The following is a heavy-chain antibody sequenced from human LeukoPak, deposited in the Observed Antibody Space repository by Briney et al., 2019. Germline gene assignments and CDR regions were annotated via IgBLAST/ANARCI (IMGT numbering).Heavy chain of an antibody. D-gene: IGHD3-10*01. CDR1: GGSISSYY. J-gene: IGHJ4*02. CDR3: ATNTGYSVY. Sequence: PSETLSLTCTVSGGSISSYYWSWIRQPPGKGLEWIGYIYYSGSTNYNPSLKSRVTISVDTSKNQFSLKLSSVTAADTAVYYCATNTGYSVYWGQGTLVTVSS. V-gene: IGHV4-59*01. CDR2: IYYSGST.